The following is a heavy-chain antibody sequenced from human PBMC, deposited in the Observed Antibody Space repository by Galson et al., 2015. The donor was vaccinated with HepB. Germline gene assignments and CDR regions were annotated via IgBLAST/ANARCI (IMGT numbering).Heavy chain of an antibody. J-gene: IGHJ5*02. CDR2: IWYDGSNK. Sequence: SLRLSCAASGFTFSSYGMHWVRQAPGKGLEWVAVIWYDGSNKYYADSVKGRFTISRDNSKNTLYLQMNSLRAEDTAVYYCARDPYSSGWYNWFDPWGQGTLVTVSS. V-gene: IGHV3-33*08. D-gene: IGHD6-19*01. CDR3: ARDPYSSGWYNWFDP. CDR1: GFTFSSYG.